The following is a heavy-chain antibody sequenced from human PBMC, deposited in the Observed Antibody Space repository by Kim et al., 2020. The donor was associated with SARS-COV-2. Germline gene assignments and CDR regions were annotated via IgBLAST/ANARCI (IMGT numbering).Heavy chain of an antibody. CDR2: IYYSGST. Sequence: SETLSLTCTVSGGSISSSSYYWGWIRQPPGKGLEWIGSIYYSGSTYYNPSLKSRVTISVDTSKNQFSLKLSSVTAADTAVYYCASIDVYCSSTSCYSGMDVWGHGTTVTVSS. CDR1: GGSISSSSYY. J-gene: IGHJ6*02. CDR3: ASIDVYCSSTSCYSGMDV. V-gene: IGHV4-39*01. D-gene: IGHD2-2*01.